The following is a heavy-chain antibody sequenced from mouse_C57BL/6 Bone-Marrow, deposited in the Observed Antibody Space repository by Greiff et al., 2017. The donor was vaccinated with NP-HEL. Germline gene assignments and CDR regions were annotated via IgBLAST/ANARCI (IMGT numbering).Heavy chain of an antibody. D-gene: IGHD1-1*01. Sequence: QVQLQQSGAELVRPGTSVKLSCKASGYTFTSYWMHWVKQRPGQGLEWIGVIDPSDSYTNYNQKFKGKATLTVDTSSSTAYMQLSSLTSEDSAVYYCAKLPSFDYWGQGTTLTVSS. V-gene: IGHV1-59*01. CDR1: GYTFTSYW. CDR3: AKLPSFDY. CDR2: IDPSDSYT. J-gene: IGHJ2*01.